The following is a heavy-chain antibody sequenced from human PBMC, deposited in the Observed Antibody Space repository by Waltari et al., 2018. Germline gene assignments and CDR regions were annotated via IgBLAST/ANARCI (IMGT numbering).Heavy chain of an antibody. J-gene: IGHJ6*02. CDR2: NFSNDEK. V-gene: IGHV2-26*01. CDR1: GFSLSNARMG. D-gene: IGHD2-15*01. Sequence: QVTLKESGPVLVKPTETLTLTCTVPGFSLSNARMGASWISHPPGQPPERLAHNFSNDEKSYRTSLKSRLTISKDTSKSQVVLTMTNMDPVDTATYYCARIPHCSGGSCYWYYYYYGMDVWGQGTTVTVSS. CDR3: ARIPHCSGGSCYWYYYYYGMDV.